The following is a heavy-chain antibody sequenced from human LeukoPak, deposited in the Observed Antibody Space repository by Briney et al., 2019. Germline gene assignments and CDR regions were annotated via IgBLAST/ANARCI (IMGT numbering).Heavy chain of an antibody. J-gene: IGHJ4*02. V-gene: IGHV3-49*03. Sequence: PGGSLRLSCTASGFPFGDYAMSWFRQAPGKRLEWVGFIRSKAHGGTPHSAASVKGRFTISRDDSHSIAYLQLNSMKTEDTAVYYCTRVFMGYRCYDEKALLDYWGQGTLVTVSS. CDR3: TRVFMGYRCYDEKALLDY. CDR2: IRSKAHGGTP. D-gene: IGHD5-12*01. CDR1: GFPFGDYA.